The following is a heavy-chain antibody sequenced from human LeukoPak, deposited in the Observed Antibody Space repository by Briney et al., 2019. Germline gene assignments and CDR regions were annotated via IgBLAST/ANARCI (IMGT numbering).Heavy chain of an antibody. J-gene: IGHJ6*02. D-gene: IGHD2-2*01. CDR2: IIPILGIA. CDR3: ARGAPSAVVPAADDYYYYYGMDV. V-gene: IGHV1-69*04. Sequence: ASVKVSCKASGGTFSSYAISWVRQAPGQGLEWMGRIIPILGIANYAQKFQGRVTITADKSTSTAYMELSSLRSEDTAVYYCARGAPSAVVPAADDYYYYYGMDVWGQGTTVTVSS. CDR1: GGTFSSYA.